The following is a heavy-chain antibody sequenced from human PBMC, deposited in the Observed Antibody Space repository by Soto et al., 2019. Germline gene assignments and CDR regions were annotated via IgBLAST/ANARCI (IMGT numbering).Heavy chain of an antibody. V-gene: IGHV3-23*01. D-gene: IGHD3-9*01. CDR3: AKEAYDILTCYTYYYYYYMDV. J-gene: IGHJ6*03. Sequence: EVQLLESGGGLVQPGGSLRLSCAASGFTFSGYAMSWVRQAPGEGLEWVSAISGSGGSTYYADSVKCRFTISRDNSKNTMYLQMNSLRAEDTAVYYCAKEAYDILTCYTYYYYYYMDVWGKGTTVTVSS. CDR1: GFTFSGYA. CDR2: ISGSGGST.